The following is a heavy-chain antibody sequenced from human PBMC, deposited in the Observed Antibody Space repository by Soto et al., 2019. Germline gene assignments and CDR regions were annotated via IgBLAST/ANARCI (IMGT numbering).Heavy chain of an antibody. Sequence: SETLSLTCTVSGGSVSSGSYYWSWIRQPPGKGLEWIGYIYYSGSTNYNPSLKSRVTISVDTSKNQFSLKLSSVTAADTAVYYCARVWRDVVKLMYYFYYWGQRTRGTVSA. CDR3: ARVWRDVVKLMYYFYY. J-gene: IGHJ4*02. CDR2: IYYSGST. D-gene: IGHD3-3*01. V-gene: IGHV4-61*01. CDR1: GGSVSSGSYY.